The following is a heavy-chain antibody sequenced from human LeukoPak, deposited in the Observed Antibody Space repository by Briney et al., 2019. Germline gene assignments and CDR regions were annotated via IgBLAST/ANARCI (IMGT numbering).Heavy chain of an antibody. CDR3: DREVRSTVTTIYYYGMDV. CDR2: ITAYNGST. J-gene: IGHJ6*02. Sequence: AGVTLSLNASGYTFTICGFSWARQAPGQGLGWVGWITAYNGSTDYSQELQGRGSITTDTSTSTAYMELRSLRSDDTAVYYCDREVRSTVTTIYYYGMDVWGQGTTVTVSS. D-gene: IGHD4-17*01. CDR1: GYTFTICG. V-gene: IGHV1-18*01.